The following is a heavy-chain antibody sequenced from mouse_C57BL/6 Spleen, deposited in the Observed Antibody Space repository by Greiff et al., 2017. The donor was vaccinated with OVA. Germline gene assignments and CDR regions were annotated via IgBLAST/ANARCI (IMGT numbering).Heavy chain of an antibody. V-gene: IGHV5-6*01. J-gene: IGHJ2*01. CDR3: ARHPLITTVVAHYFDY. Sequence: EVQLQESGGDLVKPGGSLKLSCAASGFTFSSYGMSWVRQTPDKRLEWVATISSGGSYTYYPDSVKGRFTISRDNATNTLYLQMSSLKSEDTAMYYCARHPLITTVVAHYFDYWGQGTTLTVSS. CDR1: GFTFSSYG. D-gene: IGHD1-1*01. CDR2: ISSGGSYT.